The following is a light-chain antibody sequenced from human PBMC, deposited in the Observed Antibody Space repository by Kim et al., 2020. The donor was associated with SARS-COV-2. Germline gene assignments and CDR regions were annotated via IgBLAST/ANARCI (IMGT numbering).Light chain of an antibody. CDR3: QQYSTYPLT. Sequence: SASVGDSVTITCRASQYINNYLACLQQRPGKAPKSLIYAASSLESGVPSRFSGSASATEFTLTIDILQSEDFATYYCQQYSTYPLTFGGGTNVDI. CDR2: AAS. J-gene: IGKJ4*01. V-gene: IGKV1-16*01. CDR1: QYINNY.